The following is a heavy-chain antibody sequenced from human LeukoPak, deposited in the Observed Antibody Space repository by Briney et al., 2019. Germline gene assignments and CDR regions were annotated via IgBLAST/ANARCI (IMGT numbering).Heavy chain of an antibody. CDR1: GYTFTSYD. CDR3: ARYSHGDYLGLDY. J-gene: IGHJ4*02. V-gene: IGHV1-8*01. CDR2: MNPNSGNT. Sequence: ASVKVSCTASGYTFTSYDINWVRQAPGQGLEWMGWMNPNSGNTGYAQKFQGRVTMTRNTSISTAYMEMSSLRSEDTAVYYCARYSHGDYLGLDYWGQGTLVTVSS. D-gene: IGHD4-17*01.